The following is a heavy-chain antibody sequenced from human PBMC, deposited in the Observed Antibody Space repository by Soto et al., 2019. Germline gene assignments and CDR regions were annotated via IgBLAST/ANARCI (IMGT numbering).Heavy chain of an antibody. Sequence: GGSLRLSCAASGFTFSYYSMNWVRQAPGKGLEWVSSISSSSSYISYADSVKGRFTISRDNAKNSLYLQMNSLRAEDAAVYYCARDAEVYDSSGYCDYWGQGTLVTVPQ. CDR3: ARDAEVYDSSGYCDY. CDR1: GFTFSYYS. CDR2: ISSSSSYI. J-gene: IGHJ4*02. D-gene: IGHD3-22*01. V-gene: IGHV3-21*01.